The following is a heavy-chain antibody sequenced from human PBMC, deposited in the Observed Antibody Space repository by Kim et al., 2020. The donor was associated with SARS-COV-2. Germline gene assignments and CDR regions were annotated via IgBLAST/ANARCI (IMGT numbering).Heavy chain of an antibody. V-gene: IGHV4-59*08. D-gene: IGHD1-1*01. J-gene: IGHJ6*03. Sequence: SETLSLTCTVSGGSISSYYWSWIRQPPGKGLEWIGYIYYSGSTNYNPSLKSRVTISVDTSKNQFSLKLSSVTAADTAVYYCARHAIDWRSGYYYMDVWGKGTTVTVSS. CDR1: GGSISSYY. CDR2: IYYSGST. CDR3: ARHAIDWRSGYYYMDV.